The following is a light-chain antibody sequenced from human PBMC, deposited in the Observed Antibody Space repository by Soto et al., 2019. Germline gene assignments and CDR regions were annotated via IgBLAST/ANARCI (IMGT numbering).Light chain of an antibody. CDR3: QQYNGYWT. Sequence: DIQMTQSPSTLSASVGDRLSITCRASQSISGSLAWYQQKPGKAPKLLIYEASNLKSGVPSRFSGSGSGTEYTLTSRSLQPDDFASYYCQQYNGYWTFGQGTKVEIK. V-gene: IGKV1-5*03. J-gene: IGKJ1*01. CDR2: EAS. CDR1: QSISGS.